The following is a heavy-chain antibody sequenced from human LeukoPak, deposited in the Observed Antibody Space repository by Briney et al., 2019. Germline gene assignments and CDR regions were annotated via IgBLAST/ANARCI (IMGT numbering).Heavy chain of an antibody. CDR2: ISADNGNT. Sequence: GASVKVSCKASGYTFTSYGISWVRPAPGQGLERMGWISADNGNTNYAQKLQGRVAMTTDTSTSTAYMELRSLRSDDTAVYYCARDELLPPYYFDYWGQGTLVTVSS. J-gene: IGHJ4*02. CDR3: ARDELLPPYYFDY. CDR1: GYTFTSYG. D-gene: IGHD3-10*01. V-gene: IGHV1-18*01.